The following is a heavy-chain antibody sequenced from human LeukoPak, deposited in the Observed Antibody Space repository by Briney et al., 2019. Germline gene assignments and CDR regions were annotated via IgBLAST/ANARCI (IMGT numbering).Heavy chain of an antibody. CDR1: GFTDY. J-gene: IGHJ4*02. D-gene: IGHD6-19*01. CDR3: AGVSFSSGWYRDY. Sequence: GGSLRLSCAASGFTDYMTWVRQAPGKGREWVSVIYSGGSTYYAASVKGRFSVSRDNSKNTVYLQMNSLRAEDTAVYYCAGVSFSSGWYRDYWGRGTLVTVSS. V-gene: IGHV3-53*01. CDR2: IYSGGST.